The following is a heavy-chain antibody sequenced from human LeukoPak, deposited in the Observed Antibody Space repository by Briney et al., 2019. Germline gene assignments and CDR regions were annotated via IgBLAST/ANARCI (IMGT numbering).Heavy chain of an antibody. CDR1: SGSISGYY. J-gene: IGHJ3*01. Sequence: PSETLSLTCTVSSGSISGYYWSWIRQPPGKRLEWFGYIFYDGSTYYNPSLRSRVTMSVDTSKNQFSLRLRSVTAADTAVYYCARGYNTFDFWGPGTMVTVSS. D-gene: IGHD1-14*01. CDR3: ARGYNTFDF. CDR2: IFYDGST. V-gene: IGHV4-59*08.